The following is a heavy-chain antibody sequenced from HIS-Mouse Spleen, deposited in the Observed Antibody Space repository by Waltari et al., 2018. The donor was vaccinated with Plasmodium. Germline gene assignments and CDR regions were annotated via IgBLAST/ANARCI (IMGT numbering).Heavy chain of an antibody. CDR2: IYYSGST. V-gene: IGHV4-59*01. J-gene: IGHJ4*02. CDR1: GGPIGSYY. D-gene: IGHD3-3*01. Sequence: QVQLQEAGPGLVKPSETLSLTCTVSGGPIGSYYWSWTRQPPGKGLEWIGYIYYSGSTNYNPSLKSRVTISVDTSKNQFSLKLSSVTAADTAVYYCARVPYLEWLLYFDYWGQGTLVTVSS. CDR3: ARVPYLEWLLYFDY.